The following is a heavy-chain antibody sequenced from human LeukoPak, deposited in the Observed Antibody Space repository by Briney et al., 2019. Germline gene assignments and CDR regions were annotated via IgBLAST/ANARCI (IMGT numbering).Heavy chain of an antibody. J-gene: IGHJ4*02. CDR2: MSGSGGNT. CDR1: GFTFSSYA. V-gene: IGHV3-23*01. Sequence: GGSLRLSCAASGFTFSSYAMSWVRQAPGKGLEWVSTMSGSGGNTYYADSVKGRFTISRDNSKNTLSLQMNSLRAEDTAVYYCAKGEVREFDYWGQGTLVTVSS. CDR3: AKGEVREFDY.